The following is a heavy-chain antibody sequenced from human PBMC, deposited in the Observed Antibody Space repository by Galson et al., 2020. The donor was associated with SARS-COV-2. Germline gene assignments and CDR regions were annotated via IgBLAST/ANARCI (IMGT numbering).Heavy chain of an antibody. CDR2: IYDGGNT. D-gene: IGHD2-2*01. J-gene: IGHJ4*02. V-gene: IGHV3-66*01. CDR3: ARDPLHANKGNLDS. Sequence: GEPLKSSCAAPGFTISSYYMSCVRKAPGKGLEGDPIIYDGGNTLYADSEKGRYTIHRDNSNNTLYLQMSSFRPEGTAVYYCARDPLHANKGNLDSWGQGTLGTLSS. CDR1: GFTISSYY.